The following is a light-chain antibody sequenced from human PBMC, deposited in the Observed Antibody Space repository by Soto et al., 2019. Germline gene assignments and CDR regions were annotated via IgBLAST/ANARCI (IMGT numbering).Light chain of an antibody. V-gene: IGLV1-40*01. CDR2: GNN. J-gene: IGLJ3*02. CDR3: QSYDSSLSGWV. CDR1: SSNIGAAYD. Sequence: QSVLTQPPSVSGAPGQKGTISCTRSSSNIGAAYDVHWYQHLPGTAPKLLIYGNNNRPSGVPDRFSGSKSGTSASLAITGLQAEDEADYYCQSYDSSLSGWVFGGGTKLTVL.